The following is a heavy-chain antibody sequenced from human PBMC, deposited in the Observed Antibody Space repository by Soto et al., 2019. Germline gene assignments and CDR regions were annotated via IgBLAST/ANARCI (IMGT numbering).Heavy chain of an antibody. CDR3: ARGAVYEAQRVPYYYGLDV. CDR1: GGTFSSYA. Sequence: GASVKVSCKASGGTFSSYAISWVRQAPGQGLEWMGGIIPIFGTANYAQKFQGRVTITADESTSTAYMELSSLRSEDAAVYYCARGAVYEAQRVPYYYGLDVWGQGTTVPVSS. J-gene: IGHJ6*02. D-gene: IGHD2-8*01. CDR2: IIPIFGTA. V-gene: IGHV1-69*13.